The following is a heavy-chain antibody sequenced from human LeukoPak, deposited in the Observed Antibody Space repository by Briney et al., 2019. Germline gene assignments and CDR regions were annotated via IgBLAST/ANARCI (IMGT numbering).Heavy chain of an antibody. CDR2: ISSSSSYI. D-gene: IGHD3-22*01. CDR1: GFTFSSYS. CDR3: TRDFHYDSSGYYYS. J-gene: IGHJ4*02. V-gene: IGHV3-21*01. Sequence: GGSLRLSCAASGFTFSSYSMNWVRQAPVKGLEWVSSISSSSSYIYYADSVKGRFTISRDNAKNSLYLQMNSLRAEDTAVYYCTRDFHYDSSGYYYSWGQGTLVTVSS.